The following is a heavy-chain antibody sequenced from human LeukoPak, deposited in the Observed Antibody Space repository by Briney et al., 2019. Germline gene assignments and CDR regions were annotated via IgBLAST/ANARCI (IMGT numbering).Heavy chain of an antibody. V-gene: IGHV3-7*01. CDR2: IKQDGSEK. Sequence: GGSLRLSCAASGFTFSNSWMSWVRQAPGKGLEWVANIKQDGSEKYYVDSVKGRFTISRDNAKNSLYLQMNSLRAEDTAVFYCAIITRRVERPIGWGQGTLVTVSS. J-gene: IGHJ4*02. D-gene: IGHD1-1*01. CDR3: AIITRRVERPIG. CDR1: GFTFSNSW.